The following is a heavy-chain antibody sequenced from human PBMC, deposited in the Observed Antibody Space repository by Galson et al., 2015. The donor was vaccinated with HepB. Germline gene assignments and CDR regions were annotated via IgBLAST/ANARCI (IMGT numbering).Heavy chain of an antibody. D-gene: IGHD4-17*01. Sequence: LRLSCAASGFTFSDYYTSWVRQAPGKGLEWVSYITSSSSSTNYADSVKGRFTISRDDAKDSLYLQMNSLRADDTALYYCARFYGASTFYFDYWGQGIQVIVSS. CDR3: ARFYGASTFYFDY. CDR1: GFTFSDYY. V-gene: IGHV3-11*03. CDR2: ITSSSSST. J-gene: IGHJ4*02.